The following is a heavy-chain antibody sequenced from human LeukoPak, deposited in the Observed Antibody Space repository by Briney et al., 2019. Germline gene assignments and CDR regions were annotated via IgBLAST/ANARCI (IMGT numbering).Heavy chain of an antibody. CDR3: ARAAYSGSYHSDY. CDR1: GGSISSYY. D-gene: IGHD1-26*01. J-gene: IGHJ4*02. Sequence: SETLSLTCTVSGGSISSYYWNWIRQPPGKGLEWVGYIYYSGSTNYNPSLKSRVTISVDTSKNQFSLKLSSVTAADTAVYYCARAAYSGSYHSDYWGQGTLVTVSS. CDR2: IYYSGST. V-gene: IGHV4-59*01.